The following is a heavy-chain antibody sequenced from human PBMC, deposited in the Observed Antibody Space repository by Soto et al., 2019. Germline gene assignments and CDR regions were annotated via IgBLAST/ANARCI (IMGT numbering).Heavy chain of an antibody. D-gene: IGHD3-9*01. J-gene: IGHJ6*02. CDR1: GFTFSSYG. Sequence: GGSLRLSCAASGFTFSSYGMHWVRQAPGKGLEWVAVISYDGSNKYYADSVKGRFTISRDNSKNTLYLQMNSLRAEDTAVYYCAKSYYDILTGLVYYYGMDVWGQGTAVTVSS. CDR2: ISYDGSNK. CDR3: AKSYYDILTGLVYYYGMDV. V-gene: IGHV3-30*18.